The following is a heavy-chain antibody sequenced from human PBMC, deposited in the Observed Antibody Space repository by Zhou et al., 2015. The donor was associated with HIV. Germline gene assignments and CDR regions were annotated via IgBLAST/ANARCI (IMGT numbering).Heavy chain of an antibody. CDR2: IIPMFGTA. Sequence: QVQLVQSGAEVKKPGSSVKVSCKASGGTFSSDGITWVRQAPGQGLEWMGGIIPMFGTAAYAQKFQGRVTFTADRSTSTAYMELRRLTSEDTAMYYCTRGRWEVPDAYWGQGTLVTVSP. J-gene: IGHJ4*02. D-gene: IGHD1-26*01. CDR1: GGTFSSDG. CDR3: TRGRWEVPDAY. V-gene: IGHV1-69*06.